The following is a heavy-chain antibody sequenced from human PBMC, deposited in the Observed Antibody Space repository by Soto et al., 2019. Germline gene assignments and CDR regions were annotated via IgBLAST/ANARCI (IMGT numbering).Heavy chain of an antibody. J-gene: IGHJ4*02. CDR1: GFTFSNYG. V-gene: IGHV3-30*03. CDR3: ARDLYDFWSGYDY. CDR2: VANDGTVT. D-gene: IGHD3-3*01. Sequence: QVQLVESGGGVIQPGMSPRLSCAASGFTFSNYGIHWVRQPAGKGMEWVAVVANDGTVTYYADSVKGRFTISRDNAKNSLYLQMNSLRAEDTAVYYCARDLYDFWSGYDYWGQGTLVTVSS.